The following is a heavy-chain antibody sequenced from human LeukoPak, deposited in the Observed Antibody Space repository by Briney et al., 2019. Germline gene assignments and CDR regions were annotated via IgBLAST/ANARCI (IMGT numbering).Heavy chain of an antibody. J-gene: IGHJ1*01. Sequence: GGSLRLSCAASGFTFSSYAMSWVRQAPGKGLEWVSAISGSGGSTYYADSVKGRFTIFRDNSKNTLYLQINSLRAEDTAVYFCAKDLHSSSWYNYFQHWGQGTLVTVSS. CDR2: ISGSGGST. V-gene: IGHV3-23*01. CDR1: GFTFSSYA. D-gene: IGHD6-13*01. CDR3: AKDLHSSSWYNYFQH.